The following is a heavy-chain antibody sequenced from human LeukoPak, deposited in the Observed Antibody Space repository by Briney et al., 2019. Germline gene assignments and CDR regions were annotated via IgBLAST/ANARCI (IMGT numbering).Heavy chain of an antibody. Sequence: SETLSLTCTVSGGSIRGYYWNWIRQPLGKGLEWIGFVYYSGSINYSPSLKSRVIISVDTSKNQFSLKLSSVTAADTAVYYCARGSYFDYWGQGTLVTVSS. V-gene: IGHV4-59*01. CDR1: GGSIRGYY. CDR3: ARGSYFDY. D-gene: IGHD3-10*01. J-gene: IGHJ4*02. CDR2: VYYSGSI.